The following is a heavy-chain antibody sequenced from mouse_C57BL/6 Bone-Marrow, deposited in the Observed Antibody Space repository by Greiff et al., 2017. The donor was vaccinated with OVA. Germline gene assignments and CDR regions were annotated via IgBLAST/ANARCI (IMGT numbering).Heavy chain of an antibody. CDR1: GFTFSSYA. J-gene: IGHJ2*01. Sequence: EVQRVESGGGLVKPGGSLKLSCAASGFTFSSYAMSWVRQTPEKRLEWVATISDGGSYTYYPDNVKGRFTISRDNAKNNLYLQLSHLKSEDTAMYYCARGGEANWDDYFDDWGQGTTLTVSS. V-gene: IGHV5-4*01. CDR2: ISDGGSYT. CDR3: ARGGEANWDDYFDD. D-gene: IGHD4-1*01.